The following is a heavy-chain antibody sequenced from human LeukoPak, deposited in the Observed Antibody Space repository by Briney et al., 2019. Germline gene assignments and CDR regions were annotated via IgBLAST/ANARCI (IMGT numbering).Heavy chain of an antibody. CDR1: GFTFSSYW. D-gene: IGHD2-15*01. V-gene: IGHV3-30*18. J-gene: IGHJ4*02. Sequence: GGSLRLSCAASGFTFSSYWMSWVRQAPGKGLEWVAVISYDGNNKYYADSVKGRFTISRDNSKITLFLQMNSLRAEDTAVYYCAKGVDYCSGGSCPADYWGPGTLVTVSS. CDR3: AKGVDYCSGGSCPADY. CDR2: ISYDGNNK.